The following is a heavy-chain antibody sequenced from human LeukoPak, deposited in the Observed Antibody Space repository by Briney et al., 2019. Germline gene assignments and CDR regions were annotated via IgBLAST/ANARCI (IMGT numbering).Heavy chain of an antibody. V-gene: IGHV3-30*02. CDR2: LQYDGSNK. CDR1: GFTFRAYG. Sequence: GGSLRLSCAASGFTFRAYGMHWARQAPGKGLEWVAYLQYDGSNKQYADSVKGRFTISRDNSENTLYLQMNSLRAEDTAVYYCAKDQYDYVWGSYRYRSIDYWGQGTLVTVSS. J-gene: IGHJ4*02. CDR3: AKDQYDYVWGSYRYRSIDY. D-gene: IGHD3-16*02.